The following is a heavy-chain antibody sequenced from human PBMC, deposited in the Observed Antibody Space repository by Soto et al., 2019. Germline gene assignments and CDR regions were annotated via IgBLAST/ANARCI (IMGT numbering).Heavy chain of an antibody. CDR2: IYYSGST. D-gene: IGHD2-15*01. Sequence: QLQLQESGPGLVKPSETLSLTCTVSGGSISSSSYYWGWLRQPPGKGLEWIGSIYYSGSTYYNPSLKRRGTMSVDTSKNQFALKRSSVTAADTAVYYCARHRYCSGGSCLQLFDYWGQGTLVTVSS. J-gene: IGHJ4*02. CDR3: ARHRYCSGGSCLQLFDY. V-gene: IGHV4-39*01. CDR1: GGSISSSSYY.